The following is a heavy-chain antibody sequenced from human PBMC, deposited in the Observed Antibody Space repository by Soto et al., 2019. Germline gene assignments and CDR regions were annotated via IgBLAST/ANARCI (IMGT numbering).Heavy chain of an antibody. V-gene: IGHV3-15*01. Sequence: GGSLRLSCAASGFTFSNAWMSWVRQAPGKGLEWVGRIKSKTDGGTTDYAAPVKGRFTISRDDSKNTLYLQMNSLKTEDTAVYYCTTADYYDSSGPDYYGMDVWGQGTTVTVSS. CDR2: IKSKTDGGTT. CDR3: TTADYYDSSGPDYYGMDV. CDR1: GFTFSNAW. J-gene: IGHJ6*02. D-gene: IGHD3-22*01.